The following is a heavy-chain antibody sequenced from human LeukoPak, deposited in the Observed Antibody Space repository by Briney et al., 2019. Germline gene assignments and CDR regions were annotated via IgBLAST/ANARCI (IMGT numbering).Heavy chain of an antibody. CDR1: GFIFSNYW. CDR2: IGPDGSEK. CDR3: ARVPTPLGSGLFDY. V-gene: IGHV3-7*01. J-gene: IGHJ4*02. Sequence: GGSLRLSCGASGFIFSNYWMSWVRQAPGAGLEWVANIGPDGSEKNSVDSVTGRFAFSRDNAKNSLVLQMNSLRAEDTAVYYCARVPTPLGSGLFDYWGQGTLVTVSP. D-gene: IGHD3-10*01.